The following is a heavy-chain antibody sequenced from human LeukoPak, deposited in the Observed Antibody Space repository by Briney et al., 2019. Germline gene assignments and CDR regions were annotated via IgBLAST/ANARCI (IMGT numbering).Heavy chain of an antibody. J-gene: IGHJ4*02. CDR3: ARDRRDGNNLAFHFDY. D-gene: IGHD5-24*01. V-gene: IGHV3-30*04. CDR2: LSYDDTNE. Sequence: GGSLRLSCAVSEFIFSRYAMHWVRQAPGKGLEWVAILSYDDTNEYYADSVAGRFTISRDNSKNTSYLQMNSLRPDDTAVYYCARDRRDGNNLAFHFDYWGQGTLVTVSS. CDR1: EFIFSRYA.